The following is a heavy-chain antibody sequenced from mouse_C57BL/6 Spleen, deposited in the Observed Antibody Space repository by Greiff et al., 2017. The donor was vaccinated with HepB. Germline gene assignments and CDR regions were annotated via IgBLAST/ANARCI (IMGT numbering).Heavy chain of an antibody. CDR2: INPGSGGT. Sequence: QVQLQQSGAELVRPGTSVKVSCKASGYAFTNYLIEWVKQRPGQGLEWIGVINPGSGGTNYNEKFKGKATLTADKSSSTAYMQLSSLTSEASAVYFCARSYAMDYWGQGTSVTVSS. CDR3: ARSYAMDY. CDR1: GYAFTNYL. J-gene: IGHJ4*01. V-gene: IGHV1-54*01.